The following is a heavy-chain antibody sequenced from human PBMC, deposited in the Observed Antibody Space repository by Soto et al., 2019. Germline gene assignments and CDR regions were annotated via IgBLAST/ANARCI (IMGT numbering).Heavy chain of an antibody. CDR2: IIPIIGPA. CDR1: GGTFTYYG. Sequence: QVQLVQSVAEVKRPGSSVKLSCKASGGTFTYYGISWVRQAPGQGLEWMGGIIPIIGPATYAQKFQGRLTITADQSTSTAYMELSSLGSEDTSLYYCARDLGTTIAGPPRRETYGWVDPWGQGTLVTVSS. V-gene: IGHV1-69*01. CDR3: ARDLGTTIAGPPRRETYGWVDP. D-gene: IGHD6-13*01. J-gene: IGHJ5*02.